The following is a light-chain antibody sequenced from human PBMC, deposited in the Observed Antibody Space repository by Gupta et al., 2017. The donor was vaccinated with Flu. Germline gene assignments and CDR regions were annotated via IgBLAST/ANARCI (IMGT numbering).Light chain of an antibody. CDR1: SSDGGSYHL. CDR2: EDN. V-gene: IGLV2-23*01. CDR3: CSYAGSSTVL. J-gene: IGLJ2*01. Sequence: SITISCARNSSDGGSYHLDSWYQQYPSKATKLMIYEDNKRPSGVANRFAGTKSGNTASLTISGLQAEDEADYYCCSYAGSSTVLFGGGTKLTVL.